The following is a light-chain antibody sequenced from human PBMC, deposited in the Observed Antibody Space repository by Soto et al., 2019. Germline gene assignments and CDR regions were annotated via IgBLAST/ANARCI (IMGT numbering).Light chain of an antibody. J-gene: IGKJ5*01. CDR1: QSVSSSY. CDR2: GAS. V-gene: IGKV3-20*01. CDR3: QQYGSSST. Sequence: EIVLTQSPGTLSLSPGERATLSCRASQSVSSSYLAWYQQKPGQAPRLLIYGASSRATGIPDRFSGSGSGTDFTLNISRLEPEDFAVYYCQQYGSSSTFGQGTRLEI.